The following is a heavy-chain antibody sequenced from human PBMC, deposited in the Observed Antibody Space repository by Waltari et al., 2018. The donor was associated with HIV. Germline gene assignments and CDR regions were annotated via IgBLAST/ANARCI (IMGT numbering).Heavy chain of an antibody. CDR3: VKEHQYSHSWYSYYGMDV. V-gene: IGHV3-23*01. J-gene: IGHJ6*02. D-gene: IGHD6-13*01. Sequence: EVQVLESGGALVQPGGSLRLSCAASGFTFSNYVRSWVRQAPGEGREWVATSSGRGGSTDYADSVKGRFTVSRDNSKNTLYLQMNSLRAEDTAVYFCVKEHQYSHSWYSYYGMDVWGQGTTVTVSS. CDR1: GFTFSNYV. CDR2: SSGRGGST.